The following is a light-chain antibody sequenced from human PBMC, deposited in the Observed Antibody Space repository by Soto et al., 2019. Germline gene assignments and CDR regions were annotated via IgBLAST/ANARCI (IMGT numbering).Light chain of an antibody. J-gene: IGKJ1*01. CDR1: QSVSSAY. CDR2: GAS. V-gene: IGKV3-20*01. Sequence: EIVLTQSPGTLSLSPGERATLSCRASQSVSSAYLAWYQQKPGQAPRLLIYGASSRATGIPDRFSGSGSGTDFTLTISRLEPEDFALYYCHQYVSSQTFGLGTKVEIK. CDR3: HQYVSSQT.